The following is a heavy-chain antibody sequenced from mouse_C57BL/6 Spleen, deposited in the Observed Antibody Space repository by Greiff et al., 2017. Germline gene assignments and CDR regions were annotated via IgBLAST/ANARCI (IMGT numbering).Heavy chain of an antibody. CDR2: INPGSGGT. J-gene: IGHJ1*03. V-gene: IGHV1-54*01. Sequence: VQLQQSGAELVRPGTSVKVSCKASGYAFTNYLIEWVKQRPGQGLEWIGVINPGSGGTNYNEKFKGKATLTADKSSSTAYMQLSSLTPEDSAVYFCARHGSSYWYFDVWGTGTTVTVSS. D-gene: IGHD1-1*01. CDR3: ARHGSSYWYFDV. CDR1: GYAFTNYL.